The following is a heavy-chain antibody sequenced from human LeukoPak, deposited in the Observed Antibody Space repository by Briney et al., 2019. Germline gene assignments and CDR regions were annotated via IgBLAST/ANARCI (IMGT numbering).Heavy chain of an antibody. V-gene: IGHV1-69*04. D-gene: IGHD2-2*01. CDR1: GGTFSSYA. CDR2: IIPIFGIA. J-gene: IGHJ4*02. CDR3: AREADIVVVPAAIRRGYYFDY. Sequence: PVKVSCKASGGTFSSYAISWVRQAPGQGLEWMGRIIPIFGIANYAQKFQGRVTITADKSTSTAYMELSSLRSEDTAVYYCAREADIVVVPAAIRRGYYFDYWGQGTLVTVSS.